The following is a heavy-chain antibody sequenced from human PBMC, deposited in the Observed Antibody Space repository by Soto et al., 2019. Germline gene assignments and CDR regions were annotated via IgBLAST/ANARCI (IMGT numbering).Heavy chain of an antibody. CDR2: ISSGGDNT. D-gene: IGHD3-22*01. J-gene: IGHJ3*02. V-gene: IGHV3-23*01. CDR3: VRRAQYFDGTGFHAFDI. CDR1: GYNFNKYA. Sequence: EVQLLESGGGLRQPGGSLRLSCVASGYNFNKYAVSWVRQAPGKGLEWVSAISSGGDNTHYADSVKGRFTITRDNSKNMLYLEMNSLTVEYTAVHYCVRRAQYFDGTGFHAFDIWGQGTRVTVSS.